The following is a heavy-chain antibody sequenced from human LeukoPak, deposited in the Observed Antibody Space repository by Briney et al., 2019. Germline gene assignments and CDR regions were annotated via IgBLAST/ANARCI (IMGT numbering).Heavy chain of an antibody. CDR1: GYSFTSYW. V-gene: IGHV1-69*04. CDR2: IIPILGIA. J-gene: IGHJ4*02. D-gene: IGHD3-22*01. CDR3: ARDWDDSSGPPRY. Sequence: KISCKGSGYSFTSYWISWVRQAPGQGPEWMGRIIPILGIANYAQKFQGRVTITADKSTSTAYMELSSLRSEDTAVYYCARDWDDSSGPPRYWGQGTLVTVSS.